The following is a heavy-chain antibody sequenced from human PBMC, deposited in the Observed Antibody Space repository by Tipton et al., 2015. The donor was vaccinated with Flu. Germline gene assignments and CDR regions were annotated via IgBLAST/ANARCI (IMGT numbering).Heavy chain of an antibody. J-gene: IGHJ6*02. CDR3: AREVPYSSGWYPPRMDV. CDR1: GFIFSNYE. Sequence: SLRLSCAASGFIFSNYEMSWVRQAPGKGLEWVSYIDGVGATIYYADSVKGRFTISRDNAKNSLYPQMNSLRAEDTALYYCAREVPYSSGWYPPRMDVWGHGTTVTVSS. CDR2: IDGVGATI. V-gene: IGHV3-48*03. D-gene: IGHD6-19*01.